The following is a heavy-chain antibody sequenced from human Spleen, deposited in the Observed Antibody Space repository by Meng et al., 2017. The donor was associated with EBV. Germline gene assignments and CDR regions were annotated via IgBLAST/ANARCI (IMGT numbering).Heavy chain of an antibody. D-gene: IGHD2-2*01. Sequence: QVQLVQSGGDLVKPGGSLRLSCAASGFIFSDSYMTWIRQTPGKGLEWISYISNSGTTIKYADSVKGRFTISRDNAKNSLYLQMNNLRAEDTAVYYCATTSAGGGWGQGTLVTVSS. CDR1: GFIFSDSY. J-gene: IGHJ4*02. V-gene: IGHV3-11*01. CDR2: ISNSGTTI. CDR3: ATTSAGGG.